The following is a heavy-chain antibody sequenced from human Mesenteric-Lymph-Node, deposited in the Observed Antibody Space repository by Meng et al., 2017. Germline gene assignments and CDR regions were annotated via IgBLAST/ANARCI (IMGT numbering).Heavy chain of an antibody. Sequence: SETLSLTCTVSGGSISSSSYYWGWIRQPPGKGLEWIGSIYHSGSTYYNPSLKSRVTISVDTSKNQFSLKLSSVTAADTAVYYCARAPIVVVPAARVLDYWGQGTLVTVSS. CDR3: ARAPIVVVPAARVLDY. J-gene: IGHJ4*01. D-gene: IGHD2-2*01. V-gene: IGHV4-39*07. CDR2: IYHSGST. CDR1: GGSISSSSYY.